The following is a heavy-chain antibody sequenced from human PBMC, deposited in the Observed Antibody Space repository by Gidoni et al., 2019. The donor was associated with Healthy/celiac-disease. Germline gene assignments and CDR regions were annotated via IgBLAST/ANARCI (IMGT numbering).Heavy chain of an antibody. Sequence: EVQLVESGGGLVKPGGSLRLSCAASGFPFSRYSMNWVRQAPGKGLEWVSSISSSSSYIYYADSVKGRFTISRDNAKNSLYLQMNSLRAEDTAVYYCARDPDGGQLLYYYFDYWGQGTLVTVSS. V-gene: IGHV3-21*01. D-gene: IGHD2-2*02. CDR3: ARDPDGGQLLYYYFDY. CDR1: GFPFSRYS. CDR2: ISSSSSYI. J-gene: IGHJ4*02.